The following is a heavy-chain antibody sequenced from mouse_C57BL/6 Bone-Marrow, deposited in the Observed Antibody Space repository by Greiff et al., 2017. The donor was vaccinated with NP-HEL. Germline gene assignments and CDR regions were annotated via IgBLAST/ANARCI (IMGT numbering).Heavy chain of an antibody. Sequence: VQLQQSGAELVKPGASVKLSCKASGYTFTSYWMHWVKQRPGQGLEWIGMIHPNSGSTNYNEKFKSKATLTVDKSSSTAYMQLSSLTSEDSAVYYCARGLTTVVATGYFDVWGTGTTVTVSS. CDR1: GYTFTSYW. CDR2: IHPNSGST. J-gene: IGHJ1*03. D-gene: IGHD1-1*01. V-gene: IGHV1-64*01. CDR3: ARGLTTVVATGYFDV.